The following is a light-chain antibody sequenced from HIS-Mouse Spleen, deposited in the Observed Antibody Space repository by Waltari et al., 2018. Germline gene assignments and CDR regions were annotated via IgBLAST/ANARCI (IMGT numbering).Light chain of an antibody. CDR1: QSVSSN. CDR2: GPS. J-gene: IGKJ1*01. V-gene: IGKV3-15*01. CDR3: QQYNNWPQT. Sequence: EIVMTQSPATLSVSPGERATLSCRASQSVSSNLAWYQQKPGQAPRLFIYGPSTRATGIPARFSGSGSGTEFTLTISSLQSEDFAVYYCQQYNNWPQTFGQGTKVEIK.